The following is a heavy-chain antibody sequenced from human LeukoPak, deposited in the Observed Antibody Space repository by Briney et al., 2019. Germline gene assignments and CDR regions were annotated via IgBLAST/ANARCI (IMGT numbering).Heavy chain of an antibody. V-gene: IGHV3-7*01. J-gene: IGHJ4*02. D-gene: IGHD3-22*01. CDR3: ARLLDAYYLPTLFDY. CDR2: IKQDGSEK. Sequence: SGGSLRLSCAASGFTFSSYWMSWVRQAPGKGLEWVANIKQDGSEKYYVDSVKGRFTISRDNAKKSLYLQMNSLRAEDTAVYWCARLLDAYYLPTLFDYWGQGTLVTVSS. CDR1: GFTFSSYW.